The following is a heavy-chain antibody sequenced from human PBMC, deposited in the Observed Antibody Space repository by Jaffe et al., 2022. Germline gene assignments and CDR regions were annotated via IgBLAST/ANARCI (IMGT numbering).Heavy chain of an antibody. J-gene: IGHJ4*02. V-gene: IGHV3-48*03. CDR3: ARRAPSNYFDY. CDR2: ISSSGSTI. CDR1: GFTLSGSE. Sequence: DVQVVESGGGLVQPGGSLRLSCVVSGFTLSGSEMNWVRQAPGKGLEWLSYISSSGSTIYYADSVKGRFTISRDNAKNSLYLQMNSLRVEDTAVYYCARRAPSNYFDYWGQGTLVTVSS.